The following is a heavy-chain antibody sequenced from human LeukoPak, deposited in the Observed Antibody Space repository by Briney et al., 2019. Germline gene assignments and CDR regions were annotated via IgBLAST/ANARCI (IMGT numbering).Heavy chain of an antibody. CDR1: GYSISSGYY. J-gene: IGHJ5*02. Sequence: SETLSLTCAVSGYSISSGYYWGWIRQPPGKGLEWIGSIYHSGSTYYNPSPKSRVTISVDTSKNQFSLKLSSVTAADTAVYYCARRLIVVVPAARRDNWFDPWGQGTLVTVSS. CDR2: IYHSGST. CDR3: ARRLIVVVPAARRDNWFDP. V-gene: IGHV4-38-2*01. D-gene: IGHD2-2*01.